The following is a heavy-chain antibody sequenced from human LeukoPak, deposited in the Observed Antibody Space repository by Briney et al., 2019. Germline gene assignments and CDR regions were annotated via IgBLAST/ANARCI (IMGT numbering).Heavy chain of an antibody. J-gene: IGHJ4*02. CDR1: GDSISSSNYY. Sequence: SETLSLTCTVSGDSISSSNYYWGWIRQPPGKGLEWIGNIYYTGSTYYNPSLKSQVTISTDTSKNQFSVRLGSVTAADTAVYYCASRSTYSSSSGVDYWGQGTLVSVSS. CDR2: IYYTGST. D-gene: IGHD6-6*01. CDR3: ASRSTYSSSSGVDY. V-gene: IGHV4-39*01.